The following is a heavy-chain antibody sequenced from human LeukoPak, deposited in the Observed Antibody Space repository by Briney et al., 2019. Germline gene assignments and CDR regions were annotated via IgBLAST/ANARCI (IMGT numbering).Heavy chain of an antibody. D-gene: IGHD2-2*01. CDR1: GFTFSSYG. CDR3: AKSLESTNYYYHMDV. Sequence: GGSLRLSCAASGFTFSSYGMTWVRQAPGKGLEWVSVISGSGVSTHYADSVKGRFTISRDNSRNTLYLQMNSLRAEDTAVYYCAKSLESTNYYYHMDVWGKGTTVTISS. V-gene: IGHV3-23*01. J-gene: IGHJ6*03. CDR2: ISGSGVST.